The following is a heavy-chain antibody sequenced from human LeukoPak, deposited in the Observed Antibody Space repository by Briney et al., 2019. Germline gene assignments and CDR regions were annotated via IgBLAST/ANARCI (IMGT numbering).Heavy chain of an antibody. V-gene: IGHV1-69*04. Sequence: EASVKVSCKASGGTFSSYAVSWVRQAPGQGLEWMGRIIPILGIANYAQKFQGRVTITADKSTSTAYMELSSLRSEDTAVYYCARDNSDVLTSAAAGTTVLDPWGQGTLVTVSS. CDR2: IIPILGIA. CDR1: GGTFSSYA. J-gene: IGHJ5*02. D-gene: IGHD6-13*01. CDR3: ARDNSDVLTSAAAGTTVLDP.